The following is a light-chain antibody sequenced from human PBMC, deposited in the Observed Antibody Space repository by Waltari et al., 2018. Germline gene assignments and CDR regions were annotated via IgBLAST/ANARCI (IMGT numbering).Light chain of an antibody. CDR1: QGISTY. Sequence: DIQMTKSPSSLSASAGDRVTITCRASQGISTYLNWYQQKPGKAPKRLIYAASSLESGVPSRFSGSGSGTDFTLTISSLQPEDFATYYCLQYNSNPRTFGQGTKVEIK. J-gene: IGKJ1*01. CDR2: AAS. V-gene: IGKV1-17*01. CDR3: LQYNSNPRT.